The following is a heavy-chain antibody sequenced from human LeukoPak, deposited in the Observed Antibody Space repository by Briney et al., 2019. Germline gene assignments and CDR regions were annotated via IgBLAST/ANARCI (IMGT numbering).Heavy chain of an antibody. CDR2: ISAYNGNT. CDR1: GYTFTSYG. Sequence: ASVKVSCKASGYTFTSYGISWMRQAPGQGLEWMGWISAYNGNTNYAQKLQGRVTMTTDTSTSTAYMELRSLRSDDTAVYYCARKGAGYGNNWFDPWGQGTLVTVSS. J-gene: IGHJ5*02. CDR3: ARKGAGYGNNWFDP. V-gene: IGHV1-18*01. D-gene: IGHD5-18*01.